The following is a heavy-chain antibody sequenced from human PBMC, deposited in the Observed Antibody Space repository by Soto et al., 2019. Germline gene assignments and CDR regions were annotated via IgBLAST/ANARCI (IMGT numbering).Heavy chain of an antibody. J-gene: IGHJ4*02. CDR2: IFHSGST. V-gene: IGHV4-31*03. D-gene: IGHD2-2*01. Sequence: QVQLQESGPGLVKPTQTLSLTCTVSGGSISSGGYYWSWIRQHPGKGLEWIGYIFHSGSTYYNPPLRSRVTTSVDTSKNQFSLKLSSVTAADTAVYYCARGGDYANYFDYWGQGTLVTVSS. CDR3: ARGGDYANYFDY. CDR1: GGSISSGGYY.